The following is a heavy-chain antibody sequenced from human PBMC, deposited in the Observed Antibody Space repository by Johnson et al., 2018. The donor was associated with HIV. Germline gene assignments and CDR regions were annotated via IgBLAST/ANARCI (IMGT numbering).Heavy chain of an antibody. CDR1: GLIFSDYG. D-gene: IGHD3-16*01. Sequence: QVQLVEAGGGVVQPGRSLRLSCAASGLIFSDYGMHWVRQAPGKGLAWVAVVSYDGNYKYYGDSVKGRFTISRDNSKNTLYLQMNSLRAEDTAVDYCATGGVGAIDIWGQGTLVTVSS. CDR3: ATGGVGAIDI. J-gene: IGHJ3*02. CDR2: VSYDGNYK. V-gene: IGHV3-30*03.